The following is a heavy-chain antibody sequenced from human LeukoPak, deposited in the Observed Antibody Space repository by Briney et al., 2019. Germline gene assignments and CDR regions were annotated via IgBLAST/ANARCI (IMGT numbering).Heavy chain of an antibody. V-gene: IGHV4-39*07. J-gene: IGHJ5*02. CDR1: GGSISSSSYY. D-gene: IGHD3-3*01. CDR2: IYYSGST. CDR3: ARVNYDFWSGLGGNNWFDP. Sequence: SETLSLTCTVSGGSISSSSYYWGWIRQPPGKGLEWIGSIYYSGSTYYNPSLKSRVTISVDTSKNQFSLKLSSVTAADTAVYYCARVNYDFWSGLGGNNWFDPWGQGTLVTVSS.